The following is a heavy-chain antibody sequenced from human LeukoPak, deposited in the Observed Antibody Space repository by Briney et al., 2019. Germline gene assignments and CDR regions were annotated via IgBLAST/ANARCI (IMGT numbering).Heavy chain of an antibody. Sequence: SETLSLTCTVSGGSISSGDYYWSWIRQPPGKGLEWIGYIYYSGSTYYNPSLKSRVTISVDTSKNQFSLKLSSVTAADTAVHYCARGGIVATRITTWFDPWGQGTLVTVSS. J-gene: IGHJ5*02. D-gene: IGHD5-12*01. CDR2: IYYSGST. CDR3: ARGGIVATRITTWFDP. CDR1: GGSISSGDYY. V-gene: IGHV4-30-4*01.